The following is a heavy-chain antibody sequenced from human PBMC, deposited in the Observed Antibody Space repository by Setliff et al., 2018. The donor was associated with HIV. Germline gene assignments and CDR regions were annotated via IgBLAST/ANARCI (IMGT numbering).Heavy chain of an antibody. D-gene: IGHD4-4*01. CDR3: ASFPTITASQDVFDI. CDR1: GFTFSDYY. Sequence: LRLSCAASGFTFSDYYMSWIRQAPGKGLEWVSYIFSSGSGSTIYYADSVKGRFTISRDNAKNSLYLQMNSLRAEDTAVYYCASFPTITASQDVFDIWGHGTMVTVSS. CDR2: IFSSGSGSTI. V-gene: IGHV3-11*01. J-gene: IGHJ3*02.